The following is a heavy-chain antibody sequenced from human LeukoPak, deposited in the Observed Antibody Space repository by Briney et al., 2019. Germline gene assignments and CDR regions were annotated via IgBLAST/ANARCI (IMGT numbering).Heavy chain of an antibody. V-gene: IGHV5-51*01. CDR2: IYPGDSDT. Sequence: GESLKISCKGSGYSFTSYWIGWVRQMPGKGLGWMGIIYPGDSDTRYSPSFQGQVTISADKSISTAYLQWSSLKASDTAMYYCARGGMGPDYVWGSYRSYYFDYWGQGTLVTVSS. D-gene: IGHD3-16*02. CDR3: ARGGMGPDYVWGSYRSYYFDY. CDR1: GYSFTSYW. J-gene: IGHJ4*02.